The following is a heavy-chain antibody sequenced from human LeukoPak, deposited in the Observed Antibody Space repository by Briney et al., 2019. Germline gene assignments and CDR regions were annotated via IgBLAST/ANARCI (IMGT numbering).Heavy chain of an antibody. D-gene: IGHD2-2*01. CDR1: GFTFSSYS. J-gene: IGHJ4*02. CDR2: ISSSSSYI. Sequence: GGSLRLSCAASGFTFSSYSMNWVRQAPGKGLEWVSSISSSSSYIYYADSVKGRFTISRDNSKNTLYLQMNSLRAEDTAVYYCAKDKGKGCSSTSCGPNPNWGQGTLVTVSS. V-gene: IGHV3-21*04. CDR3: AKDKGKGCSSTSCGPNPN.